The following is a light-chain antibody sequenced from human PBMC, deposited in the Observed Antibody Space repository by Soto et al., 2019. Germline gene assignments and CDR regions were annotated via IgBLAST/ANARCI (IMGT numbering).Light chain of an antibody. J-gene: IGLJ1*01. V-gene: IGLV2-14*01. Sequence: QSVLTRPASVSGSPGQSITIPCTGTSSDVGGYNYVSWYQQHPGKAPKLMIYDVSNRPSGVSNRFSGSKSGNTASLTISGLQAEDEADYYCSSYTSSSTRVFGTGTKVTVL. CDR1: SSDVGGYNY. CDR3: SSYTSSSTRV. CDR2: DVS.